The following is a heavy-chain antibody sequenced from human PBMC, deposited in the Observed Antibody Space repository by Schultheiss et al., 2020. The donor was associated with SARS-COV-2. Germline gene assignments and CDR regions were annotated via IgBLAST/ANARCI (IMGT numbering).Heavy chain of an antibody. J-gene: IGHJ4*02. CDR1: GFTFSSYA. V-gene: IGHV3-23*01. CDR3: AKDGGYCSGGSCYSFY. CDR2: ISGSGGST. D-gene: IGHD2-15*01. Sequence: GESLKISCAASGFTFSSYAMSWVRQAPGKGLEWVSAISGSGGSTYYADSVKGRFTISRDNSKNTLYLQMNSLRAEDTAVYYCAKDGGYCSGGSCYSFYWGQGTLVTVSS.